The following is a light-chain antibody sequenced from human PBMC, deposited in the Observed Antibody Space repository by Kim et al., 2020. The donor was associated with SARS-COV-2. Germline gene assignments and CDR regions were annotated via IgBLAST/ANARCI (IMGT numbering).Light chain of an antibody. CDR2: GRN. J-gene: IGLJ2*01. CDR1: SLRNYY. CDR3: QSRDSGGKVV. V-gene: IGLV3-19*01. Sequence: SSELTQDPVVSVALGQTVRITCQGDSLRNYYVTWYQQKPRQAPVLVIYGRNNRPSGIPDRFSGSGSGNTASLTISGTQAEDEADFYCQSRDSGGKVVFGGGTQLTVL.